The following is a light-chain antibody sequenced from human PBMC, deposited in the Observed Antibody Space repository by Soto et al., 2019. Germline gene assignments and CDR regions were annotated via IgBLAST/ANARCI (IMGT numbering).Light chain of an antibody. CDR1: QGIGNY. Sequence: DIQMTQSPSSLSASLGDRVTITCRASQGIGNYLAWYQLQPGKVPKLLIYAASTLQSGVPSRFSGSGSGTDFTLTISSLQPEDVATYFCQKYNSAPRTFGQGPKVEI. CDR2: AAS. CDR3: QKYNSAPRT. J-gene: IGKJ1*01. V-gene: IGKV1-27*01.